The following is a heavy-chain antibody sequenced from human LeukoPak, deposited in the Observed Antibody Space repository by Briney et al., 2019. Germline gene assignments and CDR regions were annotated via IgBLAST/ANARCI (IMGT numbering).Heavy chain of an antibody. D-gene: IGHD2-2*02. CDR3: ARVGKRYCSSTSCYTSGGDYYYYYMDV. J-gene: IGHJ6*03. CDR1: GGSISSYY. V-gene: IGHV4-59*01. CDR2: IYYSGST. Sequence: KPSETLSLTXTVSGGSISSYYWSWIRQPPGKGLEWSGYIYYSGSTNYNPSLKSRVTISVDTSKNQFSLKLSSVTAADTAVYYCARVGKRYCSSTSCYTSGGDYYYYYMDVWGKGTTVTVSS.